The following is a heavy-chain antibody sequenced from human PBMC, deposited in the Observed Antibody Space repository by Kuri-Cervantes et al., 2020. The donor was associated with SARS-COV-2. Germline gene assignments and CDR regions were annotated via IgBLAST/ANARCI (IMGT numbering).Heavy chain of an antibody. CDR3: ARVAAPDGWFDP. V-gene: IGHV1-18*01. J-gene: IGHJ5*02. CDR1: GYTFTSYG. D-gene: IGHD6-25*01. Sequence: ASVKVSCKASGYTFTSYGISWVRQAPGQGLEWMGRISAYSGNTNYAQKLQGRVTMTTETSTSTAYMELSSLRSEDTSVYYCARVAAPDGWFDPWGQGPLVTVSS. CDR2: ISAYSGNT.